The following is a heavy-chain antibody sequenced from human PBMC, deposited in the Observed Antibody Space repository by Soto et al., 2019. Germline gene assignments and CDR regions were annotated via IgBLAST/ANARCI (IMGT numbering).Heavy chain of an antibody. D-gene: IGHD1-1*01. V-gene: IGHV1-18*04. CDR1: GYVFSDNG. J-gene: IGHJ6*02. Sequence: QFQLVQSGAAVKKPGASVQVSCKASGYVFSDNGVSWVRQVPGQVLDWMGWISTYTGNTRYAQKFQYRVTRTTDTSTSTAYMDLRRLRPDDTAVYYWARLGQFAPNDKQLMDVLGQGATVTVS. CDR2: ISTYTGNT. CDR3: ARLGQFAPNDKQLMDV.